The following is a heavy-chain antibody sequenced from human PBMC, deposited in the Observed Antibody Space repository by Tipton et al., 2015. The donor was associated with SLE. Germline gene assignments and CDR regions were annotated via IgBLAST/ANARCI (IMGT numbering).Heavy chain of an antibody. Sequence: SLRLSCVASGFTFDDYAMHWVRQAPGKCLEWVSGISWNSDTIGYADSVKGRFTISRDDAKNSLYLQMNSLRAEDTALYYCTKGGYYGSGSYRWFDPWGQRTLVTVSS. CDR3: TKGGYYGSGSYRWFDP. CDR1: GFTFDDYA. CDR2: ISWNSDTI. D-gene: IGHD3-10*01. J-gene: IGHJ5*02. V-gene: IGHV3-9*01.